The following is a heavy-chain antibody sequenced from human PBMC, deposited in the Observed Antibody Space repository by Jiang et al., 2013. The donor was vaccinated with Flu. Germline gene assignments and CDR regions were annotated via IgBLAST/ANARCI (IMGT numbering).Heavy chain of an antibody. CDR1: GFTFSSYA. J-gene: IGHJ4*02. D-gene: IGHD5-24*01. Sequence: LSCAASGFTFSSYAMHWVRQAPGKGLEWVAVISYDGSNKYYADSVKGRFTISRDNSKNTLYLQMNSLRAEDTAVYYCARDLEETYYFDYWGQGTLVTVSS. V-gene: IGHV3-30-3*01. CDR3: ARDLEETYYFDY. CDR2: ISYDGSNK.